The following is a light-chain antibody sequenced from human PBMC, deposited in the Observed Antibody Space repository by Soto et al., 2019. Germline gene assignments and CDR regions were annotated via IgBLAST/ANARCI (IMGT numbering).Light chain of an antibody. CDR3: QQYGDWPLT. V-gene: IGKV3-15*01. J-gene: IGKJ4*01. CDR2: ATS. CDR1: QSVGNN. Sequence: DIVLTQSPATLSVSPGERATLSCRASQSVGNNFAWYQQKPGQAPRLLIFATSTRATGVPARCSGSGSGTEFTLTISSLQSEDVAVYYCQQYGDWPLTFGGGAKVEIE.